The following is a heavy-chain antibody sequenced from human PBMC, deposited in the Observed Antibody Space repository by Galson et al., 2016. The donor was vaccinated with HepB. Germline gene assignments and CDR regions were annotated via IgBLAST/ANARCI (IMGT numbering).Heavy chain of an antibody. Sequence: SVKVSCKASGYSVTTYAMNWVRQAPGQGLEWMGWINTNTGKSTYAQAFTGRFVFSLDTSVSTTYLQISGLKAKDTAVYYCARDMGYCSSTSCYVTAFDMWGQGTMITVSA. CDR3: ARDMGYCSSTSCYVTAFDM. V-gene: IGHV7-4-1*02. D-gene: IGHD2-2*01. CDR1: GYSVTTYA. J-gene: IGHJ3*02. CDR2: INTNTGKS.